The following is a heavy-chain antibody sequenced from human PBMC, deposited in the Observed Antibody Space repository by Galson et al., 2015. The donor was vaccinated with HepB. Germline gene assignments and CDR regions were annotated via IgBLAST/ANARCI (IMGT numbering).Heavy chain of an antibody. CDR1: GFTFSSYA. J-gene: IGHJ6*02. CDR3: AKVAAAGPPPHYQYYGMDI. CDR2: ISYDGSDG. Sequence: SLRLSCAASGFTFSSYAMHWVRQAPGKGLEWVALISYDGSDGYYADSVQGRFTISRDNSKNTLYLQMDSLRVEDTAVYYCAKVAAAGPPPHYQYYGMDIWGQGTTVTVSS. V-gene: IGHV3-30*04. D-gene: IGHD6-13*01.